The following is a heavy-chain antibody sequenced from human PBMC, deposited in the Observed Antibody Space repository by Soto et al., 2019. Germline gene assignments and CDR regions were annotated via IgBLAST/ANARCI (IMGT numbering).Heavy chain of an antibody. V-gene: IGHV3-30*18. J-gene: IGHJ4*02. CDR2: MSYDGSNK. CDR1: GFTFSNFG. D-gene: IGHD2-15*01. Sequence: PGGSLRLSCAASGFTFSNFGMHWVRQAPGKGLEWVAVMSYDGSNKYYADSVKGRFTISRDNSKNTLYLQMNSLRAEDTAVYYCAKDPAPVVVAATTYWGQGTLVTVSS. CDR3: AKDPAPVVVAATTY.